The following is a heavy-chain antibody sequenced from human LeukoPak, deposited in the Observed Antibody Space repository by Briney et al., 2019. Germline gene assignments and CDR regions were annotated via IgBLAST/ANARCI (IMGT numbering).Heavy chain of an antibody. CDR2: INWNGGST. Sequence: GGSLRLSCAASGFIFDDYGMSWVRQAPGKGLEWVSGINWNGGSTGYADSVKGRFTISRDNSKNTLYLQMNSLRAEDTAVYYCAKDRGDTAMPSFDYWGQGTLVTVSS. V-gene: IGHV3-20*04. J-gene: IGHJ4*02. CDR3: AKDRGDTAMPSFDY. CDR1: GFIFDDYG. D-gene: IGHD5-18*01.